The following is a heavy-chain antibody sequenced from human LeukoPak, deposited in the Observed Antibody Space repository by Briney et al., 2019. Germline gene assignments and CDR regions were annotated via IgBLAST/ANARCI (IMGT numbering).Heavy chain of an antibody. Sequence: GGSLRLSCAASGFTFSSYGMHWVRQAPGKGLEWVAVIWYDGSNKYYADSVKGRFTISRDNAKNSLYLQMNSLRAEDTALYYCARTTGTTWYFDYWGQGTLVTVSS. J-gene: IGHJ4*02. CDR3: ARTTGTTWYFDY. CDR2: IWYDGSNK. CDR1: GFTFSSYG. D-gene: IGHD1-7*01. V-gene: IGHV3-33*01.